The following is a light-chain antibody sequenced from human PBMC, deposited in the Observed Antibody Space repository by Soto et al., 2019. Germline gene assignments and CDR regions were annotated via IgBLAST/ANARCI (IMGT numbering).Light chain of an antibody. J-gene: IGKJ2*01. Sequence: EIVMSQSPATLSVSPGERATLSCRASQSIRNNLAWYQQKPGQAPRLLIYAASTRPAGVPARFSGTGSGTEFTLIITSLQSEDFAVYYCHQYDTYMYAFGQGTTLEI. CDR2: AAS. CDR3: HQYDTYMYA. CDR1: QSIRNN. V-gene: IGKV3-15*01.